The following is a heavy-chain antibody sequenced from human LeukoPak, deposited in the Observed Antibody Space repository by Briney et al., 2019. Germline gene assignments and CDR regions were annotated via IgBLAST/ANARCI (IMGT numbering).Heavy chain of an antibody. CDR1: GGTFSRRE. CDR3: ASPSPAGLLALHFAD. J-gene: IGHJ4*02. D-gene: IGHD3-10*01. V-gene: IGHV1-69*01. Sequence: SVKVSCKASGGTFSRREINWVRQSPGHGLEWMGGTIPIFGTPKYAQKFQGRATITADESTGIVYMELSSLRHEDTAVYYCASPSPAGLLALHFADWGQGTLVTVSS. CDR2: TIPIFGTP.